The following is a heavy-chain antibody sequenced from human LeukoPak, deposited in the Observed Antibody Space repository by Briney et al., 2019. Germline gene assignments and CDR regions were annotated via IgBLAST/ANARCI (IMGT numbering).Heavy chain of an antibody. V-gene: IGHV1-69*13. Sequence: SVKVSCKASGGTFSSYAISWVRQAPGQGLEWMGGIIPIFGTANYAQKFQGRVTITADESTSTAYVELSSLRSEDTAAYYCARARDGYSAHNYFDYWGQGTPVTVSS. D-gene: IGHD5-24*01. CDR1: GGTFSSYA. CDR2: IIPIFGTA. J-gene: IGHJ4*02. CDR3: ARARDGYSAHNYFDY.